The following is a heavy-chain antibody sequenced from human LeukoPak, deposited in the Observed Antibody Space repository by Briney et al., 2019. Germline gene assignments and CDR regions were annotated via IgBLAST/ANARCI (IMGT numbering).Heavy chain of an antibody. Sequence: GGSLRLSCAASGFTFSSYAMSWVRQAPGKGLEWVSAISGSGGSTYYADSVKGRFTISRDNSQNTLYLQMNSLRAEDTAVYYCAKDSGGGSGSYWVDYWGQGTLVTVSS. CDR3: AKDSGGGSGSYWVDY. J-gene: IGHJ4*02. V-gene: IGHV3-23*01. D-gene: IGHD3-10*01. CDR1: GFTFSSYA. CDR2: ISGSGGST.